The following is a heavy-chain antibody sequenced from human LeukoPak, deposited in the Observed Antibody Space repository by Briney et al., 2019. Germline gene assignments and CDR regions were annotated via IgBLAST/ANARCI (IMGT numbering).Heavy chain of an antibody. D-gene: IGHD6-13*01. V-gene: IGHV1-69*13. CDR3: ASTLSGSSWSYYYYYGMDV. Sequence: SVKVSCKASGGTFSSYAISRVRQAPGQGLEWMGGIIPIFGTANYAQKFQGRVTITADESTSTAYMELSSLRSEDTAVYYCASTLSGSSWSYYYYYGMDVWGQGTTVTVSS. CDR1: GGTFSSYA. CDR2: IIPIFGTA. J-gene: IGHJ6*02.